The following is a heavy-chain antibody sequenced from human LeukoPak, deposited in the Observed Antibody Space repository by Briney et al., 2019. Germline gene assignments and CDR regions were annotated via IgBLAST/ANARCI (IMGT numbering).Heavy chain of an antibody. Sequence: ASVKVSCKASGYXFTAYYIHWVRQAPGQGLEWMGWINPNSGGTNYAQKFQGRVTMTRDTSISTAYMELSRLRSDDTAVCYCARDYYDSSGYGSFGYWGQGTLVTVSS. CDR3: ARDYYDSSGYGSFGY. J-gene: IGHJ4*02. D-gene: IGHD3-22*01. V-gene: IGHV1-2*02. CDR2: INPNSGGT. CDR1: GYXFTAYY.